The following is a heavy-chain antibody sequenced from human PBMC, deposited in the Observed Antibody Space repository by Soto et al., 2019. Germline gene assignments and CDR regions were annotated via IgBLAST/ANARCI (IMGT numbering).Heavy chain of an antibody. J-gene: IGHJ3*02. V-gene: IGHV1-46*03. CDR2: INTSGGST. CDR1: GYTFACSY. CDR3: ARIETETTAFDI. D-gene: IGHD4-4*01. Sequence: VNVSCKACGYTFACSYRHWPHQAPGQGIEWMGIINTSGGSTSYAQKLQGRVTMTRDTSTSTVYMELSSLRSEETAVYYCARIETETTAFDIWGQGTMVPVSS.